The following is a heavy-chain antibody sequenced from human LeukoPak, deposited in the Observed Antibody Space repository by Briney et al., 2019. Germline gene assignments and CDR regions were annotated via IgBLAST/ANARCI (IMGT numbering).Heavy chain of an antibody. Sequence: SETLSLTCTVSGGSISSSSYYWSWIRQPPGKGLEWIGYIYYSGSTYYNPSLKSRVTISVDTSKNQFSLKLSSVTAADTAVYYCARSFNYYDGSGYYPSFDYWGQGTLVTVSS. CDR3: ARSFNYYDGSGYYPSFDY. D-gene: IGHD3-22*01. CDR1: GGSISSSSYY. V-gene: IGHV4-30-4*01. CDR2: IYYSGST. J-gene: IGHJ4*02.